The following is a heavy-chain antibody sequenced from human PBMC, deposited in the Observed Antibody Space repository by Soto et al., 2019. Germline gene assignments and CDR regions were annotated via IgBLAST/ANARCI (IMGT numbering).Heavy chain of an antibody. Sequence: GSLRLSCAASGFTFSSYWMSWVRQAPGKGLEWVANIKQDGSEKYYVDSVKGRFTISRDNAKNSLYLQMNSLRAEDTAVYYCARDLSSGYDYMGYYFDYWGQGTLVTVSS. V-gene: IGHV3-7*01. J-gene: IGHJ4*02. D-gene: IGHD5-12*01. CDR1: GFTFSSYW. CDR2: IKQDGSEK. CDR3: ARDLSSGYDYMGYYFDY.